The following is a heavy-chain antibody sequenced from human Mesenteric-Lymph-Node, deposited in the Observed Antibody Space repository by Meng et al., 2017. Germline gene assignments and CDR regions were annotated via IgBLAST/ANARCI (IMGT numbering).Heavy chain of an antibody. CDR2: ISSSGSTI. CDR3: ARSPYSSSRYDNFDY. CDR1: QFTFGSHW. J-gene: IGHJ4*02. V-gene: IGHV3-48*01. Sequence: GESLKISCAASQFTFGSHWMCWVRQAPGKGLEWVSYISSSGSTIYYADSVKGRFTISRDNSKNTLYLQMNSLRAEDTAVYYCARSPYSSSRYDNFDYWGQGTLVTVSS. D-gene: IGHD6-13*01.